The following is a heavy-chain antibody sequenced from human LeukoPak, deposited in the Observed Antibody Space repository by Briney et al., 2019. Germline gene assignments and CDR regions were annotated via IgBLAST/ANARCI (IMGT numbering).Heavy chain of an antibody. D-gene: IGHD3-10*01. CDR2: IYYSGST. V-gene: IGHV4-59*01. CDR1: GGSISSYY. CDR3: ARGRGDY. J-gene: IGHJ4*02. Sequence: SETLSLTCTVSGGSISSYYWSWIRQPPGKGLEWIGYIYYSGSTNYNPSLKSRVTISVDTSKNQFSLKLSSVTAADTAVYYCARGRGDYWGQGTLVTVSS.